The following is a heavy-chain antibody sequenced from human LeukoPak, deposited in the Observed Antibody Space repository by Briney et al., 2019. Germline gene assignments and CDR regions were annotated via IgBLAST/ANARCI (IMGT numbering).Heavy chain of an antibody. D-gene: IGHD1-14*01. CDR1: GFTFSSYG. CDR2: ISGSGGST. J-gene: IGHJ3*02. Sequence: PGGSLRLSCAASGFTFSSYGMSWVRHAPGEGLEWVSAISGSGGSTYYADSVKGRFTISRDNSKNTLYLQMNSLRAEDTAVYYCAKDTGFFWPYDAFDIWGQGTMVTVSS. CDR3: AKDTGFFWPYDAFDI. V-gene: IGHV3-23*01.